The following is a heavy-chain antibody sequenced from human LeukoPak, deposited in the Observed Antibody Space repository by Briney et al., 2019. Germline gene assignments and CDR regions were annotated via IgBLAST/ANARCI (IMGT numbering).Heavy chain of an antibody. Sequence: PGGSLRLSCAAPGFTFSDYYMSWIRQAPGKGLEWVSYISSSGSTIYYADSVKGRFTISRDNAKNSLYLQMNSLRAEDTAVYYCGSAATKYYYYGMDVWGQGTTVTVSS. V-gene: IGHV3-11*01. CDR1: GFTFSDYY. J-gene: IGHJ6*02. CDR3: GSAATKYYYYGMDV. D-gene: IGHD6-25*01. CDR2: ISSSGSTI.